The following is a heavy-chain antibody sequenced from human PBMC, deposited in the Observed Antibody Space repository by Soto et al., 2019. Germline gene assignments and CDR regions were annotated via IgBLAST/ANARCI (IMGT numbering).Heavy chain of an antibody. CDR2: FDPEDGET. V-gene: IGHV1-24*01. CDR3: ATLGVRALDY. CDR1: GYTLTELS. J-gene: IGHJ4*02. Sequence: ASVKVSCKVSGYTLTELSMHWVRQAPGKGLEWMGGFDPEDGETIYAQKFQGRVTVTEDTSTDTAYMELSSLRSEDTAVYYCATLGVRALDYWGQGTLVTVPQ.